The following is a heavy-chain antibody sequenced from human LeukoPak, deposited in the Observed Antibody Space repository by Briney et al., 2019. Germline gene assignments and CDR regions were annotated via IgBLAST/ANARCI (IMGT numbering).Heavy chain of an antibody. CDR2: ISSRSSYI. V-gene: IGHV3-21*01. CDR3: ARDVRVVVIDY. D-gene: IGHD3-22*01. Sequence: GGSLRLSCAVSGFTFDDYAMHWVRQAPGEGLEWVSSISSRSSYIYYADSVKGRFTISRDNAKNSLYLQMNSLRAEDTAVYYCARDVRVVVIDYWGQGTLVTVSS. CDR1: GFTFDDYA. J-gene: IGHJ4*02.